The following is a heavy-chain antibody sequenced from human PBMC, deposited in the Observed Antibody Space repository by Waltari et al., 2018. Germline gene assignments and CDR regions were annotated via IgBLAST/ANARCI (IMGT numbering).Heavy chain of an antibody. V-gene: IGHV1-46*02. CDR3: ARTPSGYGDYG. D-gene: IGHD4-17*01. Sequence: QVQLVQSGAEVKKPGASVRLSCKASGKALNGYYIHWVRQAPGQGFEWMGLIKPRGDRTSYAQKFEGRVTVTRDMSTTTVYMEVRSLRPEDTAVYYCARTPSGYGDYGWGQGTLVTVSS. J-gene: IGHJ4*02. CDR2: IKPRGDRT. CDR1: GKALNGYY.